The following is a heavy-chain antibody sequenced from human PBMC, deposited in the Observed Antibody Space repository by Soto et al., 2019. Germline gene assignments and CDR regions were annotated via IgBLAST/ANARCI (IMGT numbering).Heavy chain of an antibody. J-gene: IGHJ4*02. CDR2: INPSGGST. V-gene: IGHV1-46*01. Sequence: ASVKVSCKASGHAFTNYYIHWVRQAPGQGLEWMGIINPSGGSTSYAQKFQGSVTMTIDTSTSTVYMELSSLSSDDTAVYYCARVAPPSDYWGQGTLVTVSS. CDR1: GHAFTNYY. CDR3: ARVAPPSDY.